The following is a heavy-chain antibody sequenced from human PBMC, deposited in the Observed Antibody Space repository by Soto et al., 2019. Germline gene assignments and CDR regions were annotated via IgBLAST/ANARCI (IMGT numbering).Heavy chain of an antibody. Sequence: ASMKVSCKASGYTFTGYYMHWVRQAPGQGLEWMGWINPNSGGTNYAQKFQGWVTMTRDTSISTAYMELSRLRSDDTAVYYCAREGYCSSTSCYPYYYYGMDVWGQGTTVTVSS. CDR1: GYTFTGYY. J-gene: IGHJ6*02. CDR3: AREGYCSSTSCYPYYYYGMDV. D-gene: IGHD2-2*01. V-gene: IGHV1-2*04. CDR2: INPNSGGT.